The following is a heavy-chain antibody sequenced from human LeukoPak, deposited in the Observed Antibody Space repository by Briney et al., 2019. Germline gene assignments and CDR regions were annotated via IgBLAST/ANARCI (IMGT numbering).Heavy chain of an antibody. CDR1: GYSFTNYW. Sequence: GESPKISCKGSGYSFTNYWIGWVRQMPGKGLEWMGIIYPTDSDTRYSPSFQGQVTISVDKSLYTAYLQWSSLKASDTAMYYCVRGVRAALRYCTSTSCYTDWYFDLWGRGTLVTVSS. V-gene: IGHV5-51*01. J-gene: IGHJ2*01. CDR3: VRGVRAALRYCTSTSCYTDWYFDL. CDR2: IYPTDSDT. D-gene: IGHD2-2*02.